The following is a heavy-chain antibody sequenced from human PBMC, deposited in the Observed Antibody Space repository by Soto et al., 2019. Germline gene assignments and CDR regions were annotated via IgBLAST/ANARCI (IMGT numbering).Heavy chain of an antibody. D-gene: IGHD6-6*01. CDR3: AKGYSSSSFRY. CDR2: ISGSGGST. CDR1: GFTFSSYA. J-gene: IGHJ4*02. V-gene: IGHV3-23*01. Sequence: GGSLRLSCAASGFTFSSYAMSWVRQAPGKGLEWVSAISGSGGSTYYADSVKGRFTIPRDNSKNTLYLQMNSLRSEDTAVYYCAKGYSSSSFRYWGQGTLVTVSS.